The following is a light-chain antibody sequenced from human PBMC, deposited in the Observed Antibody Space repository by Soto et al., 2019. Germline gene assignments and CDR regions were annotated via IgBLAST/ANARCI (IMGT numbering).Light chain of an antibody. CDR3: QQYGNSPYT. J-gene: IGKJ2*01. Sequence: EIVLTQSPGTLSLSPGERATLSCRASQSVRNNYLAWYQQKPGQAPRFLIFATSNRATGIPDRFSGGGSGTDFALTISRLEPEDFAVYYCQQYGNSPYTFGQGTKVDIK. V-gene: IGKV3-20*01. CDR1: QSVRNNY. CDR2: ATS.